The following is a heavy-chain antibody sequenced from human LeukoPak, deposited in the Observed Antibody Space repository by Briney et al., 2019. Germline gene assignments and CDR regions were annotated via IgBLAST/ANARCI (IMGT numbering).Heavy chain of an antibody. V-gene: IGHV3-30*03. CDR3: ARDRRSYYGSGSSALDY. CDR2: VSHDGNKK. J-gene: IGHJ4*01. CDR1: GFTFNNFG. Sequence: GGSLRLSCAASGFTFNNFGMHWVRQAPGQGLEWVAVVSHDGNKKYYADSVKGRFTISKDNSKDTLFLQMNSLRAEDTAVYYCARDRRSYYGSGSSALDYWGQGTLVTVSS. D-gene: IGHD3-10*01.